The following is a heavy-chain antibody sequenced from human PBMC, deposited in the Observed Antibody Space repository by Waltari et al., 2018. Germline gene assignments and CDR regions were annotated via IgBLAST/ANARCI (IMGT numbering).Heavy chain of an antibody. V-gene: IGHV4-39*01. J-gene: IGHJ4*02. CDR1: GGSISSSNSY. Sequence: QLQLQESGPGLVKPSETLSLTCTVSGGSISSSNSYWGWTRQPPGKGLEWIGNIYYSGSTYYNPSLKSRVTTYIDTSKNQFSLKLSSVTAADTAVYFCARLDSRSGSYYFDYWGQGTLVTVSS. D-gene: IGHD1-26*01. CDR2: IYYSGST. CDR3: ARLDSRSGSYYFDY.